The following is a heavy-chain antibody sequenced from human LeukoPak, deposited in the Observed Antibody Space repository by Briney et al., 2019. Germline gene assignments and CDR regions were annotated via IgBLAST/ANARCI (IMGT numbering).Heavy chain of an antibody. CDR1: GRSISSAGYY. V-gene: IGHV4-31*03. CDR2: IYYSGST. CDR3: GRAQQGAAGGRYYYHGVDV. D-gene: IGHD6-13*01. J-gene: IGHJ6*02. Sequence: PSQTLSLTCTVSGRSISSAGYYWSWIRQHPGKGLEWIGYIYYSGSTYYNPSLKSRVIISVDTSKNQFSLKLSSVTAADTAVYYCGRAQQGAAGGRYYYHGVDVWGQGTTVTVSS.